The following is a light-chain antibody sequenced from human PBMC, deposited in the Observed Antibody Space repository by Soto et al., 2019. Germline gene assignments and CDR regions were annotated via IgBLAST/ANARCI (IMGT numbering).Light chain of an antibody. CDR2: AAS. J-gene: IGKJ2*01. Sequence: DIQMTQSPSSLSASVGDRVTTTCRASQTISSYLNWYQQKPGKAPKLLIYAASSLQSGVPSRFSGSGSGTDFTRTISSLQPEDFATYYCQQSHGIPYTFGQGTKLEIK. V-gene: IGKV1-39*01. CDR3: QQSHGIPYT. CDR1: QTISSY.